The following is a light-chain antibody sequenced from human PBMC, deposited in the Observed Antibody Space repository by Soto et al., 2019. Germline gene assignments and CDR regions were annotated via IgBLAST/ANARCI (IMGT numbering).Light chain of an antibody. V-gene: IGKV1-39*01. CDR2: AAS. Sequence: DIQMTQSPSSLSASVEDRVIITCRASQSISNHLDWYQQKPGKAPKLLIFAASSLQSGVPSRFSGSRSGPDFTLTISSLQAEDLATYYCQQSYSSPPTCGQGTKVDIK. J-gene: IGKJ1*01. CDR3: QQSYSSPPT. CDR1: QSISNH.